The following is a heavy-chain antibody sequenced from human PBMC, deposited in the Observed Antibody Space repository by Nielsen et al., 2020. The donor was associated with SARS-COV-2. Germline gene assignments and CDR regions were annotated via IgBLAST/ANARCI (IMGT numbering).Heavy chain of an antibody. D-gene: IGHD3-9*01. Sequence: SETLSLTCAVYGGSFSGYCWSWIRQLPGKGLEWIGEIDHSGTPTLNPALKGRVTVPVNPSKNQFSLKMSSLTAADTAVYFCARAPDVDVLTGDYPDGFYVWGQGTGVTVSS. CDR2: IDHSGTP. CDR3: ARAPDVDVLTGDYPDGFYV. CDR1: GGSFSGYC. V-gene: IGHV4-34*01. J-gene: IGHJ3*01.